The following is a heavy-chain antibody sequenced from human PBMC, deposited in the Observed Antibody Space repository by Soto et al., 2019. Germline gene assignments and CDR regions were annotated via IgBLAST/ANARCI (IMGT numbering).Heavy chain of an antibody. Sequence: ASVKVSCKASGYTFTSSAMHWVRQAPGQRLEWMGWINAGNGNTRYSQKFQGRVTITRDTSASTAYMELSSLRSDDTAVYYCARPAIPSVLVTAWSDYWGQGTLVTVSS. CDR3: ARPAIPSVLVTAWSDY. CDR1: GYTFTSSA. V-gene: IGHV1-3*01. J-gene: IGHJ4*02. D-gene: IGHD2-21*02. CDR2: INAGNGNT.